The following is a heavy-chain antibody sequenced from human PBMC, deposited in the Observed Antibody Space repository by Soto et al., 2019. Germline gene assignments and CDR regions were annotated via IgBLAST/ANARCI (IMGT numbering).Heavy chain of an antibody. D-gene: IGHD4-17*01. J-gene: IGHJ6*02. CDR1: GGSISSSNW. CDR2: IYHSGST. Sequence: SETLSLTCAVSGGSISSSNWWSWVRQPPGKGLEWIGEIYHSGSTNYNPSLKSRVTISVDKSKNQFSLKLSSVTAADTAVYYCAKEGDYGDYNYYYYYGMDVWGQGTTVTVSS. V-gene: IGHV4-4*02. CDR3: AKEGDYGDYNYYYYYGMDV.